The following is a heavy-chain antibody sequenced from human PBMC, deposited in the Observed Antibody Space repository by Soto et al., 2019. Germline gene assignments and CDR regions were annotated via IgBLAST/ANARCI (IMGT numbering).Heavy chain of an antibody. CDR2: IYYSGST. Sequence: LSLTCTVSGGSISSGGYYWSWIRQHPGKGLEWIGYIYYSGSTYYNPSLKSRVTISVDTSKNQFSLKLSSVTAADTAVYYCARDERDTGRYGMDVWGQGTTVTVSS. J-gene: IGHJ6*02. CDR3: ARDERDTGRYGMDV. D-gene: IGHD5-18*01. CDR1: GGSISSGGYY. V-gene: IGHV4-31*03.